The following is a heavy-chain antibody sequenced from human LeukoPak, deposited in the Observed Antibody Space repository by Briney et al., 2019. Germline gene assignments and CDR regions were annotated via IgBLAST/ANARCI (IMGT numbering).Heavy chain of an antibody. Sequence: PGGSLRLSCEASGFNVNSYWMHWVRQAPGKGLVWVSLIRIDGSDTDYADSVRGRFTTSRDNAKNALYLQMDSLRVEDTAIYYCARDRGEGTPLDPWGQGTLVTVSS. CDR2: IRIDGSDT. CDR3: ARDRGEGTPLDP. J-gene: IGHJ5*02. D-gene: IGHD6-25*01. CDR1: GFNVNSYW. V-gene: IGHV3-74*01.